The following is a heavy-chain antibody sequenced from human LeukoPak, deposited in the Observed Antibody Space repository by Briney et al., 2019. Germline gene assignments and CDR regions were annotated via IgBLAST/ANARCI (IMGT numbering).Heavy chain of an antibody. CDR3: ARFTGQYGGLDY. Sequence: GGSLRLSCAASRFTFSSYSMNWVRQAPGKGLEWVSSISSSSSYIYYADSVKGRFTISRDNAKNSLYLQMNSLRAEDTAVYYCARFTGQYGGLDYWGQGTLVTVSS. V-gene: IGHV3-21*01. J-gene: IGHJ4*02. D-gene: IGHD4-23*01. CDR2: ISSSSSYI. CDR1: RFTFSSYS.